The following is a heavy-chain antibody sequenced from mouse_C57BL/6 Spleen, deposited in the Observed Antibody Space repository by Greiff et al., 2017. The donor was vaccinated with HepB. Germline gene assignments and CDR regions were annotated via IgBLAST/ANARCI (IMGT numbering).Heavy chain of an antibody. CDR2: IDPSDSYT. CDR1: GYTFTSYW. D-gene: IGHD1-1*01. Sequence: QVQLQQSGAELVMPGASVKLSCKASGYTFTSYWMHWVKQRPGQGLEWIGEIDPSDSYTNYNQKFKGKSTLTVDKSSSTAYMQLSSLTSEDSAVYYCARPNYYGSSSFAYWGQGTLVTVSA. V-gene: IGHV1-69*01. J-gene: IGHJ3*01. CDR3: ARPNYYGSSSFAY.